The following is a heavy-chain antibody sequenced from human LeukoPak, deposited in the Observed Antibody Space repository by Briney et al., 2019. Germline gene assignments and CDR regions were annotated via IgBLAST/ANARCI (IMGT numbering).Heavy chain of an antibody. CDR3: ASSSPLGKGAFDI. CDR1: GFTFSSYG. Sequence: GGSLRLSCAASGFTFSSYGMSWVRQAPGKGLEWVSAISGSGGSTYYADSVKGRFTISRDNSKNTLYLQMNSLRAEDTAVYYCASSSPLGKGAFDIWGQGTMVTVSS. D-gene: IGHD3-3*02. CDR2: ISGSGGST. J-gene: IGHJ3*02. V-gene: IGHV3-23*01.